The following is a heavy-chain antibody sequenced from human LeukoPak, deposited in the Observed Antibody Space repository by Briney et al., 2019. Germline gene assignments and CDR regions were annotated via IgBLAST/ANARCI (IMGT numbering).Heavy chain of an antibody. CDR1: GGSFSGYY. Sequence: SETLSLTCAVYGGSFSGYYWSWIRQPPGKGLEWIGYIYYSGSTSYNPSLKRRVTISVDTSRNQFSLRLNSVTAADTAIYYCARHPSRVAVTGTGFDYWGQGALVTVSS. V-gene: IGHV4-59*08. D-gene: IGHD6-19*01. CDR3: ARHPSRVAVTGTGFDY. J-gene: IGHJ4*02. CDR2: IYYSGST.